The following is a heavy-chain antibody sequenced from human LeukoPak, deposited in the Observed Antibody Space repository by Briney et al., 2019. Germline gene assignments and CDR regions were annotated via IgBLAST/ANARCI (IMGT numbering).Heavy chain of an antibody. D-gene: IGHD3-10*01. CDR3: AKEKASGVVGY. V-gene: IGHV3-30*02. CDR2: IWYDGSSK. Sequence: PGGSLRLSCAASGFTFSSYGMHWVRQAPGKGLEWVAVIWYDGSSKYYADSVKGRFTISRDNSENTLYLQMNSLRAEDTAVYYCAKEKASGVVGYWGQGTLVTVSS. J-gene: IGHJ4*02. CDR1: GFTFSSYG.